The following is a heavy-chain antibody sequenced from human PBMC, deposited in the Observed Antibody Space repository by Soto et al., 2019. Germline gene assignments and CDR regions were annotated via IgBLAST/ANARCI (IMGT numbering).Heavy chain of an antibody. CDR1: GFTFSSYA. J-gene: IGHJ6*02. Sequence: GGSLRLSCAASGFTFSSYAMSWVRQAPGKGLEWVSAISGSGGSTYYADSVKGRFTISRDNSKNTLYLQMNSLRAEDTAVYYCAKDRLEGTTFYYYYYGMDVWGQGTTVTVSS. CDR3: AKDRLEGTTFYYYYYGMDV. CDR2: ISGSGGST. D-gene: IGHD4-17*01. V-gene: IGHV3-23*01.